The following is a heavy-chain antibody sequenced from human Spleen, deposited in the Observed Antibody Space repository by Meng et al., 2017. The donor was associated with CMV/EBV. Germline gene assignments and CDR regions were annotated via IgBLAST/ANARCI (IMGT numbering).Heavy chain of an antibody. Sequence: EVQLMESGGGLGKPGGSLRLSCAASGFIFSTYSMNWVRQAPGKGLEWVSSISSGSKYIYYADSVKGRFTISRDNANSSLHLQMNSLRAEDTAVYYCASQGGTTFFWGQGTLFTVSS. CDR3: ASQGGTTFF. D-gene: IGHD2/OR15-2a*01. CDR1: GFIFSTYS. J-gene: IGHJ4*02. V-gene: IGHV3-21*01. CDR2: ISSGSKYI.